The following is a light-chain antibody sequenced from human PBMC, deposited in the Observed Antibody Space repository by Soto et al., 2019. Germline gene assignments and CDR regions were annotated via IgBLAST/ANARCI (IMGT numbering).Light chain of an antibody. Sequence: DIQVTQSPSSLSASVGDRVTITCRASQSINNFLNWYQHKPGRAPKLLIFAASSLQSGVPSRFSGSGSGTDFSLTISSLQPDDSATCDCQQSFSTPRTFGQGTKVDIK. V-gene: IGKV1-39*01. CDR2: AAS. CDR1: QSINNF. CDR3: QQSFSTPRT. J-gene: IGKJ1*01.